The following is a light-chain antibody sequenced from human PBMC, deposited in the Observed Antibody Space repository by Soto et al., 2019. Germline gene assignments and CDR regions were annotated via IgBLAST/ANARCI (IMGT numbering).Light chain of an antibody. CDR1: TSDIGAYDY. V-gene: IGLV2-14*01. CDR3: ASFTSRSPYV. Sequence: QSVLTQPASVSGSPGQSITISCTGTTSDIGAYDYVSWYQQLPGKAPKLIISEVNDRPSGVSNRFSGSKSATTASLTISGLQAEDEGDYYCASFTSRSPYVFGTGTKLTVL. CDR2: EVN. J-gene: IGLJ1*01.